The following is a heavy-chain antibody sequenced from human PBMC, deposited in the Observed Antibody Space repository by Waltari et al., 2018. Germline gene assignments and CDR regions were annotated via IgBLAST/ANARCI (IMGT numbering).Heavy chain of an antibody. J-gene: IGHJ6*03. Sequence: QVQLQASGPGLVKPSQTLSLTCTVPGGSITSGDSYWSWPRQPPGKGLEWIGYIYYSGSTYYNPSLKSRVTISVDTSKNQFSLKLSSVTAADTAVYYCARGRITSGHYYYYYMDVWGKGTTVTVSS. CDR3: ARGRITSGHYYYYYMDV. CDR2: IYYSGST. CDR1: GGSITSGDSY. V-gene: IGHV4-30-4*08. D-gene: IGHD1-20*01.